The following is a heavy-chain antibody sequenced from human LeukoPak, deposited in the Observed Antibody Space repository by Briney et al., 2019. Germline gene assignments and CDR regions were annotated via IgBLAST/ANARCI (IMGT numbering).Heavy chain of an antibody. CDR1: GYTFTGYY. V-gene: IGHV1-2*02. CDR3: ARDLMTTPTWDFDY. D-gene: IGHD3-16*01. CDR2: INPNSGTT. Sequence: ASVKVSFKGSGYTFTGYYMHWVRQAPGQGLEWMGWINPNSGTTNYAQKFRGRVTVTRDTSISTAYMELSRLESDDTAVYYCARDLMTTPTWDFDYWGQGTLVTVAS. J-gene: IGHJ4*02.